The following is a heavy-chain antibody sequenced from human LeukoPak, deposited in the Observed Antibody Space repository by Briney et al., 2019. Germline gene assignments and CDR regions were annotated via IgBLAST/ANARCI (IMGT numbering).Heavy chain of an antibody. Sequence: GGSLRLSCAASGFTFNNYAMSWVRQAPGKGLEWVSAISDNGGDTKYADSVKGRFTISRDNSKNTLYLQMNSLRAEDTTIYYCGKDWKLDYWGQGTLVTVSS. D-gene: IGHD1-1*01. CDR2: ISDNGGDT. CDR3: GKDWKLDY. J-gene: IGHJ4*02. V-gene: IGHV3-23*01. CDR1: GFTFNNYA.